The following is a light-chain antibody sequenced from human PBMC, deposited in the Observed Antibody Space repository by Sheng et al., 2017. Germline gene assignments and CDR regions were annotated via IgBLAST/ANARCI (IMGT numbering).Light chain of an antibody. V-gene: IGKV1-17*03. J-gene: IGKJ4*01. CDR1: QGITNY. CDR3: LQHNNYPLT. Sequence: DIQMTQSPSAMSASVGDRVTITCRASQGITNYLTWFQQKPGTVPKRLIYAASSLQSGVPSRFSGSRSGTEFTLTISNLQPEDFATYYCLQHNNYPLTFGEDQVEIK. CDR2: AAS.